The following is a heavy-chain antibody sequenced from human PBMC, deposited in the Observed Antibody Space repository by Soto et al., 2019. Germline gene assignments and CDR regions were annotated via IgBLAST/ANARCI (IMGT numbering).Heavy chain of an antibody. D-gene: IGHD2-21*02. J-gene: IGHJ3*02. V-gene: IGHV3-23*01. CDR2: ISGSGGST. CDR3: AKDRGVVVTALYAFDI. CDR1: GFTFSSYA. Sequence: EVQLLESGGGLVQPGGSLRLSCAASGFTFSSYAMSWVRQAPGKGLEWGSAISGSGGSTYYADSVKGRFTISRDNSKNTLYLQMNSLRAEDTAVYYGAKDRGVVVTALYAFDIWGQGTMVTVSS.